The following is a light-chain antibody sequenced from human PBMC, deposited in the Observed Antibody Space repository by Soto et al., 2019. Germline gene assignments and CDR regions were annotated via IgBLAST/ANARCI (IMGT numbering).Light chain of an antibody. Sequence: DIQMTQSPSSLSASVGDRVTITCQASQDISNYLNWYQQKPGKAPKLLIYKASSLESGVPSRFSGSGSGTEFTLTISSLQPDDFATYYCQQYNSYSPTFGQGTKVDIK. CDR1: QDISNY. J-gene: IGKJ1*01. CDR3: QQYNSYSPT. CDR2: KAS. V-gene: IGKV1-5*03.